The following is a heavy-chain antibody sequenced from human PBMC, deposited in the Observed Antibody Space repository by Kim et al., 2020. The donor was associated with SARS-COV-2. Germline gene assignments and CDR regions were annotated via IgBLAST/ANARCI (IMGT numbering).Heavy chain of an antibody. CDR2: ISSSSSYI. J-gene: IGHJ3*02. V-gene: IGHV3-21*01. Sequence: GGSLRLSCAASGFTFSSYSMNWVRQAPGKGLEWVSSISSSSSYIYYADSVKGRFTISRDNAKNSLYLQMNSLRAEDTAVYYCARDPYGDYEEDAFDIWGQGTMVTVSS. CDR3: ARDPYGDYEEDAFDI. CDR1: GFTFSSYS. D-gene: IGHD4-17*01.